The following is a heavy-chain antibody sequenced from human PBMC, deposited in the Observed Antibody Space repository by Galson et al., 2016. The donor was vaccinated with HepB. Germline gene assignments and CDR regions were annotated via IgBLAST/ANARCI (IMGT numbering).Heavy chain of an antibody. V-gene: IGHV3-33*01. D-gene: IGHD2-2*01. CDR2: IWYDGSNK. CDR3: ARGSRTGYYYGMDV. J-gene: IGHJ6*02. CDR1: GFTFNSYG. Sequence: SLRLSCAASGFTFNSYGMHWVRQAPGKGLEWVTVIWYDGSNKYYADSVKGRFTISRDNSKNTLYLQMNSLRAEDTAVYYCARGSRTGYYYGMDVWGQGTTVTVSS.